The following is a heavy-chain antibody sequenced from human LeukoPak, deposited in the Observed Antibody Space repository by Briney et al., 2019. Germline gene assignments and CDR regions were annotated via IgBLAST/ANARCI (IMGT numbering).Heavy chain of an antibody. D-gene: IGHD2-21*02. CDR2: ISGSGGST. J-gene: IGHJ4*02. CDR3: AGPGGDRSFDY. Sequence: GGSLRLSCAASGFTFSSYAMSWVRQAPGKGLEWVSAISGSGGSTYYADSVKGRFTISRDNSKNTLFLQMNSLRVEDTAIYYCAGPGGDRSFDYWGQGTLVTVSS. V-gene: IGHV3-23*01. CDR1: GFTFSSYA.